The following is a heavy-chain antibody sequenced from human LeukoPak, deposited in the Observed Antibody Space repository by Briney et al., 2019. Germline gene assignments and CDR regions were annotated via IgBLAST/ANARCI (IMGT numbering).Heavy chain of an antibody. D-gene: IGHD2-2*03. J-gene: IGHJ5*02. Sequence: ASVKVSCKASGYTFTSHGSSWVRQAPGQGLEWMGWISAYNGNTNYAQKLQGRVTMTTDTSTSTAYMELRSLRSDDTAVYYCARGGYCSNTSCYEARAWGQGTLVTVSS. CDR3: ARGGYCSNTSCYEARA. V-gene: IGHV1-18*01. CDR2: ISAYNGNT. CDR1: GYTFTSHG.